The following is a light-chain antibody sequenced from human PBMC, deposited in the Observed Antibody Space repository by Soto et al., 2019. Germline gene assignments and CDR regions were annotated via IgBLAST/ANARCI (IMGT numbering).Light chain of an antibody. CDR3: QHYNSYSEA. CDR2: AAS. CDR1: QGIASY. V-gene: IGKV1-9*01. J-gene: IGKJ1*01. Sequence: DIQLTQSPSFLSASVGDRVSITCRASQGIASYLAWFQQKPGKAPELLILAASTLRSGVPSRFSGSGSGTDFTLTISSLQPDDFATYYCQHYNSYSEAFGQGTKVDIK.